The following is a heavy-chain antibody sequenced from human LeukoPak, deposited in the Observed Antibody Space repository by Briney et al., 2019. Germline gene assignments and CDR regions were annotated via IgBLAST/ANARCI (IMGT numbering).Heavy chain of an antibody. CDR2: ISSNGGDK. J-gene: IGHJ3*02. Sequence: GRSLRLSCAASGLTLSSFAMHWVRQAPGKGLEWVADISSNGGDKYYADSVRGRFTISRDISENTLYLQMNSLRAEDMAVYYCATEKESGYGAFDIWGQGTMVTVSS. D-gene: IGHD5-12*01. CDR3: ATEKESGYGAFDI. V-gene: IGHV3-30*04. CDR1: GLTLSSFA.